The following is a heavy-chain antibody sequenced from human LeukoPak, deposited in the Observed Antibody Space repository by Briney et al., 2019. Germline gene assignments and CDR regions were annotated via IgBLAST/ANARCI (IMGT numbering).Heavy chain of an antibody. Sequence: PGGSLRLSCAASGFTFSSYSMNWVRQAPGKGLEWISYISSSSSTNYYADSVKGRFTISRDNAKNSLYLQMNSLRAEDTAVYYCARDLISNPHKLTVTASGDYWGQGTLVTVSS. V-gene: IGHV3-48*01. CDR2: ISSSSSTN. CDR3: ARDLISNPHKLTVTASGDY. D-gene: IGHD4-17*01. J-gene: IGHJ4*02. CDR1: GFTFSSYS.